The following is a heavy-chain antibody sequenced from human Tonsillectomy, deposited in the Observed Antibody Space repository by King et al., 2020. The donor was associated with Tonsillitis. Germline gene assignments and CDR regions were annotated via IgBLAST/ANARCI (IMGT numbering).Heavy chain of an antibody. CDR2: INPSGGST. D-gene: IGHD6-19*01. CDR3: ARDRGVGGYRSGWYGNSGIDY. J-gene: IGHJ4*02. Sequence: QLVQSGAEVKKPGASVKVSCKASGYTFTSYYIHWVRQAPGQGLEWMGIINPSGGSTSYAQNFQGRVTMTRDTSTTTVYMGLSSLRSEDTAVYYCARDRGVGGYRSGWYGNSGIDYWGQGTLVTVSS. CDR1: GYTFTSYY. V-gene: IGHV1-46*01.